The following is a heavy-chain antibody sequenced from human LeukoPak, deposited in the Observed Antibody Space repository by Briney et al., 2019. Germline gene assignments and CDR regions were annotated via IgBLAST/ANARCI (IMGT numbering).Heavy chain of an antibody. CDR2: ISSCSSYI. CDR3: AKVNPTKYFDL. V-gene: IGHV3-21*01. Sequence: GGSLRLSCAASGFTFSSYSMNWVRQAPGKGLEWVSSISSCSSYIYYADSVKGRFTISRDNAKNSLYLQMNSLRAEDTAVYYCAKVNPTKYFDLWGRGTLVTVSS. CDR1: GFTFSSYS. J-gene: IGHJ2*01.